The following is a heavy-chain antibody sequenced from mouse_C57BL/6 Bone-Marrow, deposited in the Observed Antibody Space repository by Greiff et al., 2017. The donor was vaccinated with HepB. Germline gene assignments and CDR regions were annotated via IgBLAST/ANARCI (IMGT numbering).Heavy chain of an antibody. J-gene: IGHJ4*01. CDR3: ARWGLRRDYYAMDY. CDR1: GFNIKDYY. CDR2: IDPEDGET. D-gene: IGHD2-4*01. V-gene: IGHV14-2*01. Sequence: EVKVEESGAELVKPGASVKLSCTASGFNIKDYYMHWVKQRTEQGLEWIGRIDPEDGETKYAPKFQGKATITADTSSNTAYLQLSSLTSEDTAVYYCARWGLRRDYYAMDYWGQGTSVTVSS.